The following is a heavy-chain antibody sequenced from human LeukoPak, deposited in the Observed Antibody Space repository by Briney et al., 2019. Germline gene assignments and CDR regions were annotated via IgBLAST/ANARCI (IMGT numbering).Heavy chain of an antibody. D-gene: IGHD6-13*01. V-gene: IGHV3-33*01. Sequence: GGSLRLSCEASGFTFSSYGMHWVRQAPGKGLEWVAVILSDGSNKYYADSVQGRFTISRDNSKNTLYLQMNSLRAEDTAVYYCPVKAAAGDWGQGTLVTVSS. J-gene: IGHJ4*02. CDR2: ILSDGSNK. CDR1: GFTFSSYG. CDR3: PVKAAAGD.